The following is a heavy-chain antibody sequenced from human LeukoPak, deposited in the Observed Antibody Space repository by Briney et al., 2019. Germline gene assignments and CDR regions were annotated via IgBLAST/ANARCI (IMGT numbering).Heavy chain of an antibody. V-gene: IGHV1-24*01. CDR3: ATRPEYYYDSSGPGGAAFDI. D-gene: IGHD3-22*01. CDR2: FDPEDGGT. J-gene: IGHJ3*02. CDR1: GYTLTELS. Sequence: ASVKVSCKVSGYTLTELSMHWVRQAPGKGLEWMGGFDPEDGGTIYAQKFQGRVTMTEDTSTDTAYMELSSLRSEDTAVYYCATRPEYYYDSSGPGGAAFDIWGQGTMVTVSS.